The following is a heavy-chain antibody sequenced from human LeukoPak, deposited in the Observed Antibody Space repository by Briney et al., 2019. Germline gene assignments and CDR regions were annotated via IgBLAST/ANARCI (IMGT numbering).Heavy chain of an antibody. CDR2: IYPGDFDT. Sequence: GESLKISCKGPGYSFTNYWIGWVRQMPGKGLEWMGIIYPGDFDTRYSPSFQGQVTISADKSISTAYLQWSSLKASDTAIYYCVRRDYGSNNLDYWGQGTLVTASS. V-gene: IGHV5-51*01. D-gene: IGHD4/OR15-4a*01. J-gene: IGHJ4*02. CDR1: GYSFTNYW. CDR3: VRRDYGSNNLDY.